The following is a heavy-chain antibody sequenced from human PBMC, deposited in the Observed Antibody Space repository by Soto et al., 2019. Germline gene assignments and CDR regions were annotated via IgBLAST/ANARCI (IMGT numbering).Heavy chain of an antibody. CDR2: SRNKANSHTT. CDR3: VRGYNSFDS. D-gene: IGHD1-20*01. V-gene: IGHV3-72*01. CDR1: GFTFSDHY. J-gene: IGHJ4*02. Sequence: ESGGGLVQPGGSLRLSCVVSGFTFSDHYMDWVRQAPGKGLEWVARSRNKANSHTTEYPASVKGRFSISRDDSKNSLYLQMNSLQPEDTAVYYCVRGYNSFDSWGQGTLVTVSS.